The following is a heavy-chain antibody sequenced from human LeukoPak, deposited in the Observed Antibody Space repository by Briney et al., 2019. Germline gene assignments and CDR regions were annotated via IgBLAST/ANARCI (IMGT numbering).Heavy chain of an antibody. D-gene: IGHD3-10*01. CDR3: TRDGDTAVRGVNFDY. Sequence: GGSLRLSCAASGFTFSSYAMHWVRQAPGKGLEWLAVMSYDEKNKYYADSVKGRFTISRDNIKHTLYLQMSSLRTEDTAVYYCTRDGDTAVRGVNFDYWGQGTLVTVSS. CDR2: MSYDEKNK. V-gene: IGHV3-30*04. J-gene: IGHJ4*02. CDR1: GFTFSSYA.